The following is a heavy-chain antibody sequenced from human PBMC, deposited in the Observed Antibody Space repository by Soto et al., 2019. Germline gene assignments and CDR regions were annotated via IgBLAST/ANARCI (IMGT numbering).Heavy chain of an antibody. CDR1: GGSFSGYY. Sequence: QVQLQQWGAGLLKPSETLSLTCAVYGGSFSGYYWSWIRQPPGQGLEWIGEINHSGSTNYNPSLKSRVTISVDTSKNQFSLKLSSVTAADTAVYYCARGRVARIFDYWGQGTLVTVSS. CDR3: ARGRVARIFDY. V-gene: IGHV4-34*01. J-gene: IGHJ4*02. CDR2: INHSGST. D-gene: IGHD3-3*01.